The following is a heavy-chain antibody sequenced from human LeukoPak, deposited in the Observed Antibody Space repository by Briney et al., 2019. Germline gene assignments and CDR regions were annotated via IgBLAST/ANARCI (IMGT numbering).Heavy chain of an antibody. Sequence: GGSLSLSSVASGFTFSDHSMNWVRQAAGKGLEWVSSISNSSSYIYYADSVKGRFTISRDNAKNSLYLQMSSLRAEDTAVYYCATLHTTVIDYYMDVWGRGTTVTVSS. CDR1: GFTFSDHS. CDR2: ISNSSSYI. CDR3: ATLHTTVIDYYMDV. V-gene: IGHV3-21*01. J-gene: IGHJ6*03. D-gene: IGHD1-1*01.